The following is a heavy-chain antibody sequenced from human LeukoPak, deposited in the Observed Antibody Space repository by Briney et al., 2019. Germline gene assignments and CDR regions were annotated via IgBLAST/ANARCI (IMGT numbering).Heavy chain of an antibody. D-gene: IGHD4/OR15-4a*01. J-gene: IGHJ3*02. CDR3: ATDTQPAIATMVTTFPNDI. CDR1: GFIFSHYG. CDR2: ITSRSTT. Sequence: GGTLRLSCAASGFIFSHYGMNWVRQAPGKGLEWVSGITSRSTTYYADSVKGRFTISRDNSKNTLYLHMNSLRAEDSAVYYCATDTQPAIATMVTTFPNDIWGQGTMVTVSS. V-gene: IGHV3-NL1*01.